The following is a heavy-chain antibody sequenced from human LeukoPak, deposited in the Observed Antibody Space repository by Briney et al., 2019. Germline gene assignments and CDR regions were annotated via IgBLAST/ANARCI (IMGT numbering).Heavy chain of an antibody. V-gene: IGHV4-59*01. CDR1: GGSISSYY. J-gene: IGHJ3*02. CDR3: ARDSPAAKRGHAFDI. CDR2: IYYSGST. Sequence: PSETLSLTCTVSGGSISSYYSSWIRQPPGKGLEWFGYIYYSGSTNYNPSLTSRVTTSLDTSKNQFSLKLSSVPAADRAVDYCARDSPAAKRGHAFDIWGQGTMVTVSS. D-gene: IGHD2-2*01.